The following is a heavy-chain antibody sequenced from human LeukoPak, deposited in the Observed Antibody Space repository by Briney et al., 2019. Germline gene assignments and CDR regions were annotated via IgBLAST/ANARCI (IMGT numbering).Heavy chain of an antibody. CDR3: ARGRDFDP. CDR2: IFYSGST. V-gene: IGHV4-59*01. CDR1: GDSISSSY. Sequence: SETLSLTCTVSGDSISSSYWSWIRQPPGKGLEWIGYIFYSGSTNYNPSPKSRVTISSDTSKNQFSLKLRSVTAADTAVYYCARGRDFDPWGQGTPVTVSS. J-gene: IGHJ5*02.